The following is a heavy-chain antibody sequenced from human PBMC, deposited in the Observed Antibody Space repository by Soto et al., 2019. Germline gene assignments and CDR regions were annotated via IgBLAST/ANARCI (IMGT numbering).Heavy chain of an antibody. J-gene: IGHJ6*02. CDR1: GGTFNSYT. CDR2: IIPILGIP. CDR3: AIDLGPKVQGVPLDGMDV. V-gene: IGHV1-69*08. D-gene: IGHD3-10*01. Sequence: QVQLVQSGAEVKKPGSSVRVSCKASGGTFNSYTISWVRQAPGQGLEWMGRIIPILGIPNYAQKFQGRVTITADKPTSTAYMELSSLRSEDTAGYYCAIDLGPKVQGVPLDGMDVWGQGTTVTVSS.